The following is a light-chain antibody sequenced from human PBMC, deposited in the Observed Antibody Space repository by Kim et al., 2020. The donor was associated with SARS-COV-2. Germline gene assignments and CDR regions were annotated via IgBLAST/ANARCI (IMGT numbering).Light chain of an antibody. CDR2: DVR. J-gene: IGLJ3*02. Sequence: GQSITISCTGTSSDVGGDNHVSWYQHHPGKAPKLLIYDVRKRPSGASYRFSGFKSDTTASLTISGVQAEDEASYYCSSYASTNTLVFGGGTQLTVL. CDR3: SSYASTNTLV. CDR1: SSDVGGDNH. V-gene: IGLV2-14*03.